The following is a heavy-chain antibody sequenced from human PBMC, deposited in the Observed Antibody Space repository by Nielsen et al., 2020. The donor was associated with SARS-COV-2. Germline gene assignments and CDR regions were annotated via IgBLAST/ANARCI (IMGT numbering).Heavy chain of an antibody. CDR3: AREKEGGYCSSTSCYYPRYYYYYMDV. D-gene: IGHD2-2*01. CDR2: ISSSSSYI. Sequence: GESLKISCAASGFTFSSYSMNWVRQAPGKGLEWVSSISSSSSYIYYADSVKGRFTISRDNAKNSLYLQMNSLRAEDTAVYYCAREKEGGYCSSTSCYYPRYYYYYMDVWGKGTTVTVSS. CDR1: GFTFSSYS. J-gene: IGHJ6*03. V-gene: IGHV3-21*01.